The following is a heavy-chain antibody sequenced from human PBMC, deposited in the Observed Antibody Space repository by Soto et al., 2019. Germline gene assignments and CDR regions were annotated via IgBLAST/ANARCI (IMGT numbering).Heavy chain of an antibody. CDR2: FDPEDGET. D-gene: IGHD3-3*01. Sequence: GASVKVSCKVSGYTLTELSMHWVRQAPGKGLEWMGGFDPEDGETIYAQKFQGRVTMTEDKSTDTAYMELSSLRSEDTAVYYCSITIFGVVIINYWGQGTLVTVSS. J-gene: IGHJ4*02. CDR3: SITIFGVVIINY. V-gene: IGHV1-24*01. CDR1: GYTLTELS.